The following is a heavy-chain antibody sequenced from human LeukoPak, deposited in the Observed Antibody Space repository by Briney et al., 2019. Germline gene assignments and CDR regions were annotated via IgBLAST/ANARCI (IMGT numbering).Heavy chain of an antibody. CDR3: ARRAGAGNRRLNY. CDR2: MNTNSGNT. D-gene: IGHD6-13*01. J-gene: IGHJ4*02. V-gene: IGHV1-8*01. Sequence: ASVKDSCKASRYTFTSYDINWVRQPTGQGLAWMGWMNTNSGNTGYPQKFQGRITMTRNTYISTAYMELSSLASDDAAVYYCARRAGAGNRRLNYWGQGTLVTVSS. CDR1: RYTFTSYD.